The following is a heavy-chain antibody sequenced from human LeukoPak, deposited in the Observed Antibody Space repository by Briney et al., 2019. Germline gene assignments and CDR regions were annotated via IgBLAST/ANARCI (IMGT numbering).Heavy chain of an antibody. CDR2: INGLGTAT. V-gene: IGHV3-74*01. CDR3: ASVFDS. Sequence: GGSLRLSCAGSGWMHWVRQAPGKGLVWVSGINGLGTATYYADSVKGRFTISRDKAKNTVFLQMNSLSAEETAVYYCASVFDSWGQGFLVTVSS. J-gene: IGHJ4*02. CDR1: GW.